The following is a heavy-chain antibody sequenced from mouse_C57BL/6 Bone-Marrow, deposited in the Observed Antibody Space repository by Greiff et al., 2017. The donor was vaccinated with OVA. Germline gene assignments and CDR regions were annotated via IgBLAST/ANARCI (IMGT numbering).Heavy chain of an antibody. J-gene: IGHJ4*01. D-gene: IGHD2-2*01. CDR1: GYSFTGYY. CDR2: INPSAGGT. V-gene: IGHV1-42*01. Sequence: VQLQQSGPELVKPGASVKISCKASGYSFTGYYMNWVKQSPEKSLEWIGEINPSAGGTTYNQKFKAKATLTVDKSSSTASMQLKSLTSEDSAVYYCARYGYPFYYAMDYWGQGTSVTVSS. CDR3: ARYGYPFYYAMDY.